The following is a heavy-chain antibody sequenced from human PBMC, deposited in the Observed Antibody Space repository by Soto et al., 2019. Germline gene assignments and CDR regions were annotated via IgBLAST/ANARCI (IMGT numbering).Heavy chain of an antibody. J-gene: IGHJ4*02. V-gene: IGHV3-15*07. CDR2: IKSKSSGGAT. CDR1: GFIFSNAW. CDR3: TTDLQYGQYTLDY. Sequence: EVQLVDSGGGLLQPGGSLRLSCAASGFIFSNAWMNWVRQAPGKGLEWVGRIKSKSSGGATDYAAPVKGRFTISRDDSKNTLYLQINGLKTEDTAMYYCTTDLQYGQYTLDYWGQGTLVTVSP. D-gene: IGHD1-1*01.